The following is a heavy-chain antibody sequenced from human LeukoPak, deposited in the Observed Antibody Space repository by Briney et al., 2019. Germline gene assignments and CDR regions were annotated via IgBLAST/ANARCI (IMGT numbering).Heavy chain of an antibody. CDR3: ARSYYDSSGYFYVPYYFDY. Sequence: GESLKISCKGSGYSFTSYWIGWVRQMPGKGLEWMGIIYPGDSDTRYSPSFQGQVTISADKSISTAYLQWSSLKASDTAMYYCARSYYDSSGYFYVPYYFDYRGQGALVTVSS. V-gene: IGHV5-51*01. CDR2: IYPGDSDT. D-gene: IGHD3-22*01. J-gene: IGHJ4*02. CDR1: GYSFTSYW.